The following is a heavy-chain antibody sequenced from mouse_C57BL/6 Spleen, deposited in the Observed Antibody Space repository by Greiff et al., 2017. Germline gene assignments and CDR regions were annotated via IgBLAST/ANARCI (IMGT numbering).Heavy chain of an antibody. CDR2: IYPGDGDT. D-gene: IGHD3-2*02. J-gene: IGHJ2*01. CDR1: GYAFSSSW. Sequence: QVQLQQSGPELVKPGASVKISCKASGYAFSSSWMNWVKQRPGKGLEWIGRIYPGDGDTNYNGKFKGKATLTADKSSSTAYMQLSSLTSEDSAVYFCARTPQAGYYFDYWGQGTTLTVSS. V-gene: IGHV1-82*01. CDR3: ARTPQAGYYFDY.